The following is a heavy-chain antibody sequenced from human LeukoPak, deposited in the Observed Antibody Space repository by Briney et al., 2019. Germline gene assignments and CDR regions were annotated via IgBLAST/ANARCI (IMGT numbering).Heavy chain of an antibody. Sequence: GGSLRLSCVASGFTVSSYYVSWVRQAPGKGLEWVSVIYSGGSTYYADSVEGRFTVSRENSKNTRYLEMKSLRADDTAVYYCARDLHPRLTGYFDYWGQGTLVTVSS. V-gene: IGHV3-53*01. J-gene: IGHJ4*02. CDR1: GFTVSSYY. D-gene: IGHD3-16*01. CDR3: ARDLHPRLTGYFDY. CDR2: IYSGGST.